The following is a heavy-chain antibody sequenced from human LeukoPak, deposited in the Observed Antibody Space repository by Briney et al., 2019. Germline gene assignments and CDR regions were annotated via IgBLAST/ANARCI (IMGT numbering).Heavy chain of an antibody. Sequence: GGSLRLSCAASGFTFSSYWMHWVRQAPGKGLVWVSRINSDGSSTSYADSVKGRFTISRDNAKNTLYLQTNSLRAEDTAVYYCARETQGILGVVITNWFDPWGQGTLVTVSS. CDR3: ARETQGILGVVITNWFDP. V-gene: IGHV3-74*01. D-gene: IGHD3-3*02. CDR2: INSDGSST. CDR1: GFTFSSYW. J-gene: IGHJ5*02.